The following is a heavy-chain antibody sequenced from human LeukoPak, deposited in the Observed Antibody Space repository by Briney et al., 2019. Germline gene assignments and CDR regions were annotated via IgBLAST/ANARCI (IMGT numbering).Heavy chain of an antibody. CDR3: ARGSRIEWSDP. V-gene: IGHV4-34*01. CDR1: GGSFSGYY. D-gene: IGHD3-22*01. CDR2: INHSGST. J-gene: IGHJ5*02. Sequence: SETLSLTCAVYGGSFSGYYWSWIRQPPGKGLEWIGEINHSGSTNYNPSLKSRVTISVDTSKNQFSLKLSSVTAADTAVYYCARGSRIEWSDPWGQGTLVTVSS.